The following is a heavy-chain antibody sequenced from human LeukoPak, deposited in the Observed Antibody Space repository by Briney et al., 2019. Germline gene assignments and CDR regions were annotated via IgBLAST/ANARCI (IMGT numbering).Heavy chain of an antibody. CDR3: ARVVQSSSGRKFDY. Sequence: PGGSLRLSCAASGCTFSGYSMNWVRQAPGKGLEWVSYITGSSSTIYYADSVKGRFTISRDNAENSLYLQMNSLRAEDTAVYYCARVVQSSSGRKFDYWGQGTLVTVSS. CDR2: ITGSSSTI. J-gene: IGHJ4*02. CDR1: GCTFSGYS. D-gene: IGHD6-19*01. V-gene: IGHV3-48*01.